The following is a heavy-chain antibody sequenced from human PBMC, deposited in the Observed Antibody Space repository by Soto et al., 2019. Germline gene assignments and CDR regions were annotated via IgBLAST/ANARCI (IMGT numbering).Heavy chain of an antibody. V-gene: IGHV1-8*01. D-gene: IGHD3-3*01. CDR3: ARRLLYAADYYYYMDV. Sequence: QVQLVQSGAEVKKPGASVKVSCKASGYTFTSYDINWVRQATGQGLEWLGWMNPNSGNTGYAQKFQCRVNMTRNTSLSTADMELSSLRFEHTVVYYCARRLLYAADYYYYMDVWGKGTTFTVFS. J-gene: IGHJ6*03. CDR1: GYTFTSYD. CDR2: MNPNSGNT.